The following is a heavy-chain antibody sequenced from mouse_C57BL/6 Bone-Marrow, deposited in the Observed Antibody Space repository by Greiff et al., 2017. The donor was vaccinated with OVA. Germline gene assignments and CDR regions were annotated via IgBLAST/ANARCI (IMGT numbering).Heavy chain of an antibody. Sequence: QVQLQQSGPELVKPGASVKISCKASGYAFSSSWMNWVKQRPGKGLEWIGRIYPGDGDTNYNGKFKGKATLTADKSSSTAYMQLSSLTSEDSAVYFCARGPHYGSSVYYFGCWGQGATLAVSS. CDR2: IYPGDGDT. J-gene: IGHJ2*01. D-gene: IGHD1-1*01. V-gene: IGHV1-82*01. CDR3: ARGPHYGSSVYYFGC. CDR1: GYAFSSSW.